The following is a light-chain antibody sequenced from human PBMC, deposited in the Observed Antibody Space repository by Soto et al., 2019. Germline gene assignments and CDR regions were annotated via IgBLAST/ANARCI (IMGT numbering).Light chain of an antibody. V-gene: IGKV1-39*01. Sequence: DIQMTQSPSSLSASVGDRVTITCRASQSISSYLNWYQQKPAKAPRLLIYAASSLQSGVPSRFTDCRSETDFTLNISRMQPEDFATYYCQQSYSTPPTFGQGTKVEIK. CDR1: QSISSY. CDR3: QQSYSTPPT. CDR2: AAS. J-gene: IGKJ1*01.